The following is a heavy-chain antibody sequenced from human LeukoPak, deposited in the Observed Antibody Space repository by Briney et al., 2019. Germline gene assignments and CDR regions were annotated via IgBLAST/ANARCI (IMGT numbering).Heavy chain of an antibody. CDR2: IIPIFGTA. CDR1: GGTFISYA. Sequence: GASVKVSCKASGGTFISYAIIWVRQAPGQGLEWMGGIIPIFGTANYAQKFQGRVTITTDESTSTAYMELSSLRSEDTAVYYCARCITMIAVGGSWFDPWGQGTLVTVSS. CDR3: ARCITMIAVGGSWFDP. J-gene: IGHJ5*02. V-gene: IGHV1-69*05. D-gene: IGHD3-22*01.